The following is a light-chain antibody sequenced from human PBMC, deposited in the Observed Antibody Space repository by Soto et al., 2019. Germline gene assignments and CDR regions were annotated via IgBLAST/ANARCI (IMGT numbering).Light chain of an antibody. CDR1: QSLVYSDGNTY. CDR2: KVS. CDR3: MQGTHLPST. V-gene: IGKV2-30*01. J-gene: IGKJ2*01. Sequence: DVVMTQYPLSLPVTLGQPASISCRSSQSLVYSDGNTYLNWCQQRPGQSPSRLIYKVSDRDSGVPDRFSGIGSGTDFTLKSSRVEAEDVGVYYCMQGTHLPSTFGQGTRLDIK.